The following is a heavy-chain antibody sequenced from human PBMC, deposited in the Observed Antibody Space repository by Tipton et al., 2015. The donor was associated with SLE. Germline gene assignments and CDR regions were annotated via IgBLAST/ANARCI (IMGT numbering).Heavy chain of an antibody. J-gene: IGHJ3*02. Sequence: GLVKPSETLSLTCTVPGGSIRLGSYYWSWLRQPAGKGLEWIGRIYNTGSTNYNSSLQSRVTISLDTSNNQFSLKLHSVTVADTAVYYCARGGLYETSAYSVGFDIWGQGTMVTVSP. CDR2: IYNTGST. D-gene: IGHD3-22*01. CDR3: ARGGLYETSAYSVGFDI. V-gene: IGHV4-61*02. CDR1: GGSIRLGSYY.